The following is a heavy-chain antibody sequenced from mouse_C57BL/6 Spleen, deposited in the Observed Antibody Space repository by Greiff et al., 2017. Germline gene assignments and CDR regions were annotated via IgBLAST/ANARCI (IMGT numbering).Heavy chain of an antibody. Sequence: DVMLVESGGGLVKPGGSLKLSCAASGFTFSSYTMSWVRQTPEKRLEWVATISGGGGNTYYPDSVKGRFTISRDNAKNTLYLQMSSLRSEDTALYYCARQLRFPFAYWGQGTLVTVSA. D-gene: IGHD3-2*02. CDR2: ISGGGGNT. V-gene: IGHV5-9*01. J-gene: IGHJ3*01. CDR3: ARQLRFPFAY. CDR1: GFTFSSYT.